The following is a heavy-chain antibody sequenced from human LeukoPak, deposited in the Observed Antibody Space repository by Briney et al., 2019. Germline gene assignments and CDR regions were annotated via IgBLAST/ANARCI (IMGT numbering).Heavy chain of an antibody. J-gene: IGHJ4*02. CDR3: ARAPRQYYYDSSGYVFDY. CDR2: IYYSGST. Sequence: SETLSLTCTVSGGSISSYYWSWIRQPPGKGLEWIGYIYYSGSTNYNPSLKSRVTISVDTSKNRFSLKLSSVTAADTAVYYCARAPRQYYYDSSGYVFDYWGQGTLVTVSS. V-gene: IGHV4-59*01. D-gene: IGHD3-22*01. CDR1: GGSISSYY.